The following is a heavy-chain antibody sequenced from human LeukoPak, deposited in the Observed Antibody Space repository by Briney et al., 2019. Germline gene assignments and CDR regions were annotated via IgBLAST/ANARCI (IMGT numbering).Heavy chain of an antibody. J-gene: IGHJ4*02. V-gene: IGHV3-11*06. CDR3: ARGGTGAFDY. CDR1: GFSFSDYY. Sequence: GGSLRLACTASGFSFSDYYMSWIRQAAGKGLAWVSYIRSRSTYINDADSVKGRFAISRDNAKNLLFLQMNSLRVEHTALYYCARGGTGAFDYWGQGILVTVSS. D-gene: IGHD2-8*02. CDR2: IRSRSTYI.